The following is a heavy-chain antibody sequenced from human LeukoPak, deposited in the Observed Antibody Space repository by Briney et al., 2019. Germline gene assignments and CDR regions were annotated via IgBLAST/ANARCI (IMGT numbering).Heavy chain of an antibody. J-gene: IGHJ1*01. D-gene: IGHD6-13*01. Sequence: GGSLRLSCAAAWLNFSSYDMHGVRQAPGKGLEWVAYISASGSTIDYADSVKGRFTISRDNGKSSVFLQMNSLRVEDTALYDCVPPAAVLHRTISTEYLQDWGQGTLVTVSS. CDR3: VPPAAVLHRTISTEYLQD. CDR2: ISASGSTI. CDR1: WLNFSSYD. V-gene: IGHV3-48*03.